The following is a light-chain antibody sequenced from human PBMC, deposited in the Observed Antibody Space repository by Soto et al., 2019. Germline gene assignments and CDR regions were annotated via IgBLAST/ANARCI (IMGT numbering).Light chain of an antibody. CDR1: QSISSW. J-gene: IGKJ5*01. CDR3: QQSYSTPTIT. Sequence: DIQITQSPSSLSASVGDRVIITCRASQSISSWLAWYQQKPGKAPKLLIYDASSLERGVPSRFSGSGSGTDLTLTISSLQPEDFANYYCQQSYSTPTITFGQGTRLEIK. CDR2: DAS. V-gene: IGKV1-39*01.